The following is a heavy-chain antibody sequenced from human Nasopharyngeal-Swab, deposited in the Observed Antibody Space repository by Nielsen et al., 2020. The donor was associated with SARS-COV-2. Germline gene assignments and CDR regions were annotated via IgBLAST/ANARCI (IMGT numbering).Heavy chain of an antibody. J-gene: IGHJ4*02. D-gene: IGHD6-19*01. CDR3: ARGSGPHGSWDY. CDR1: GFTFSSFW. Sequence: GGSLRLSCAASGFTFSSFWMHWVRQVPGKGLVWISRISGDGSSTSYAEYVKGRLTISRDNAKNTLYLQINTLTGEDTAVYHCARGSGPHGSWDYWGQGTLVTVSS. V-gene: IGHV3-74*01. CDR2: ISGDGSST.